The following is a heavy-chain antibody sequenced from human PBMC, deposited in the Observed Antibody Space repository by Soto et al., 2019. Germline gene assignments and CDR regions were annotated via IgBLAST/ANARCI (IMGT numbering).Heavy chain of an antibody. D-gene: IGHD3-3*01. V-gene: IGHV3-23*01. CDR1: GFTFSSYA. CDR2: ISGSGGST. CDR3: ANQYYDFWSGIDY. J-gene: IGHJ4*02. Sequence: GGSLRLSCAASGFTFSSYAMSWVRQAPGKGLEWVSAISGSGGSTYYADSVKGRFTISRDNSKNTLYLQMNSLRAEDTAVYYCANQYYDFWSGIDYWGQGTLVTVSS.